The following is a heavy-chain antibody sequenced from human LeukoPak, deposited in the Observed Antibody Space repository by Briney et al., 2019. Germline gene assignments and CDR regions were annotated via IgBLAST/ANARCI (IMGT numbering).Heavy chain of an antibody. Sequence: GGSLRLSCAASGFTFSSYAMSWVRQAPGKGLEWVSAISGSGGSTYYAGSVKGRFTISRDNSKNTLYLQMNSLRAEDTAVYYCAKDLPYGDYVPYYFDYWGQGTLVTVSS. V-gene: IGHV3-23*01. J-gene: IGHJ4*02. CDR3: AKDLPYGDYVPYYFDY. CDR2: ISGSGGST. CDR1: GFTFSSYA. D-gene: IGHD4-17*01.